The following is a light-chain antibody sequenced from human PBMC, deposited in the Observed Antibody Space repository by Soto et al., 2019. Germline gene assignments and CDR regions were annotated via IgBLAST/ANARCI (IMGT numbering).Light chain of an antibody. CDR2: GAS. J-gene: IGKJ5*01. CDR1: QSVSSSY. V-gene: IGKV3-20*01. Sequence: EIVLTHSPDTLSFSPWQSATLSFGASQSVSSSYLAWYQQKPDQAPRLLIYGASSRATGIPDRFSGSGSGTDFTLTISRPEPEDFAVYYCQQYGSSPITFGQGTRLEIK. CDR3: QQYGSSPIT.